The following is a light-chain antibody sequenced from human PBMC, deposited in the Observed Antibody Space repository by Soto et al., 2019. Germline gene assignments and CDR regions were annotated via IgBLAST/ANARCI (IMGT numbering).Light chain of an antibody. CDR3: FSDTGTTTPL. CDR2: EVS. V-gene: IGLV2-14*01. Sequence: QSVLTQPASVSGSPGQSITISCTGSSSDVGGYHYVSWYQQYPGKAPKLVISEVSNRPSGVSHRFSGSKSGNTASLTISGLQAEDEADYYCFSDTGTTTPLFGGGTKLTVL. CDR1: SSDVGGYHY. J-gene: IGLJ2*01.